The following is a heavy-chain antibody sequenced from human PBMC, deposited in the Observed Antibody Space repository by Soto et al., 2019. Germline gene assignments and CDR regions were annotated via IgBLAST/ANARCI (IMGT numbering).Heavy chain of an antibody. CDR1: GGSISSGGYY. V-gene: IGHV4-31*03. CDR3: ARDSPAASTYYYMDV. Sequence: SETLSLTCTVSGGSISSGGYYWSWIRQHPGKGLEWIGYIYYSGSTYYNPSLKSRVTISVDTSKNQFSLKLSSVTAADTAVYYCARDSPAASTYYYMDVWGKGTTVTVSS. D-gene: IGHD2-2*01. J-gene: IGHJ6*03. CDR2: IYYSGST.